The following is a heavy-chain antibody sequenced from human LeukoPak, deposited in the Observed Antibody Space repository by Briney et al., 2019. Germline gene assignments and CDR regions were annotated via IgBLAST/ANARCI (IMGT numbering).Heavy chain of an antibody. J-gene: IGHJ4*02. CDR3: ARVGRYGYNLEYFDY. CDR1: GGSISSYY. CDR2: IYYSGST. D-gene: IGHD5-24*01. Sequence: SETLSLTCTVSGGSISSYYWSWIRQPPGKGLEWIGYIYYSGSTNYNPSLKSRVTISVDASKNQFSLKLSSVTAADTAVYYCARVGRYGYNLEYFDYWGQGTLVTVSS. V-gene: IGHV4-59*01.